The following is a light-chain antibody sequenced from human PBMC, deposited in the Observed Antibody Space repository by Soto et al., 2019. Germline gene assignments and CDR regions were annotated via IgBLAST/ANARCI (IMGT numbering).Light chain of an antibody. V-gene: IGKV3-20*01. Sequence: EIVLPQSPGTLSLSPGERATLSCRASQSVSSNNLAWYQQRPGLAPRVVIYGASTRATGIPERFSGSGSGTDFTLTISRLEPEDFAVYYCQQYGRSPFTFGPGTKVDIK. CDR2: GAS. CDR3: QQYGRSPFT. J-gene: IGKJ3*01. CDR1: QSVSSNN.